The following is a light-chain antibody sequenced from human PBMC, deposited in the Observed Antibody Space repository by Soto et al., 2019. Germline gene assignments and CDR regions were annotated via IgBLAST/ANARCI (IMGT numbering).Light chain of an antibody. CDR2: DVT. CDR1: SGDIGGYNF. Sequence: QSALTQPASVSGSPGQSITISCTGTSGDIGGYNFVSWYQQHPGKAPKLMIYDVTNRPPGLSDRFSGSKSGNTASLTISGLQAEDEADYYCSSYTTSSTLVFGGGTKVTVL. CDR3: SSYTTSSTLV. V-gene: IGLV2-14*03. J-gene: IGLJ3*02.